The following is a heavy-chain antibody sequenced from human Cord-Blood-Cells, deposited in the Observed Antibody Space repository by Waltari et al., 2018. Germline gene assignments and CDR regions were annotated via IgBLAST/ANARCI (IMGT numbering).Heavy chain of an antibody. V-gene: IGHV3-53*01. J-gene: IGHJ3*02. CDR1: GLSVSSNY. CDR3: ARLLTGGSDAFDI. Sequence: EVQLVESGGGLIQPGGSLRPPCAASGLSVSSNYMSWVRQAPGTGLEWVSVIYSGGSTYYADSVKGRFTISRDNSKNTLYLQMNSLRAEDTAVYYCARLLTGGSDAFDIWGQGTMVTVSS. CDR2: IYSGGST. D-gene: IGHD7-27*01.